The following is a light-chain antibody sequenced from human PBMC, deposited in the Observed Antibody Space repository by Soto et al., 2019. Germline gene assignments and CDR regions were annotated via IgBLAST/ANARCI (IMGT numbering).Light chain of an antibody. J-gene: IGKJ1*01. V-gene: IGKV3-20*01. CDR1: QSISDT. CDR3: QQYGGSTRT. Sequence: EIVMTQSPATLSVSPGGRATLSCRASQSISDTLAWYQQKPGQAPRLLIYSASRGATGFPARFSGSGSGTDFTLSISRLEPGDFAVYYCQQYGGSTRTFGQGTKVDIK. CDR2: SAS.